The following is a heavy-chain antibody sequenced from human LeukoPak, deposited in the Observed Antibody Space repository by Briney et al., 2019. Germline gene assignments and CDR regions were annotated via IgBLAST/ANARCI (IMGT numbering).Heavy chain of an antibody. CDR1: GGSISSSSYY. D-gene: IGHD1-26*01. CDR2: ISSSGSTI. V-gene: IGHV3-11*04. J-gene: IGHJ4*02. Sequence: LSLTCTVSGGSISSSSYYWGWIRQPPGKGLEWVSYISSSGSTIYYADSVKGRFTISRDNAKNSLYLQMNSLRAEDTVVYYCARREWELLAVIDWGQGTLVTVSS. CDR3: ARREWELLAVID.